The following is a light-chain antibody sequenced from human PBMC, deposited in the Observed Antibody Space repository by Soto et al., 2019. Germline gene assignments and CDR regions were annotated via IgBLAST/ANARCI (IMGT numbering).Light chain of an antibody. CDR3: QQSSNWPPIT. CDR1: QSVSSN. Sequence: EIVMTQSPATLSVSPGERATLSCRSGQSVSSNLAWYQQKPGQAPRLLIHDAFIRATGIPHTFSGSGSGTDFTLTINRLQTEDFAVYYCQQSSNWPPITFGQGTR. CDR2: DAF. J-gene: IGKJ5*01. V-gene: IGKV3D-15*01.